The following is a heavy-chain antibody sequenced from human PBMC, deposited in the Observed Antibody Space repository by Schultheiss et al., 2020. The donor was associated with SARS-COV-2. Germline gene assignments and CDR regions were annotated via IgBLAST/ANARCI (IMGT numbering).Heavy chain of an antibody. CDR2: ISGSGGST. J-gene: IGHJ4*02. D-gene: IGHD3-22*01. V-gene: IGHV3-23*01. CDR3: AKDGYYYDSSGSENFDY. CDR1: GFTVSSNY. Sequence: GGSLRLSCAASGFTVSSNYMSWVRQAPGKGLEWVSAISGSGGSTYYADSVKGRFTISRDNSKNTLYLQMNSLRAEDTAVYYCAKDGYYYDSSGSENFDYWGQGTLVTVPQ.